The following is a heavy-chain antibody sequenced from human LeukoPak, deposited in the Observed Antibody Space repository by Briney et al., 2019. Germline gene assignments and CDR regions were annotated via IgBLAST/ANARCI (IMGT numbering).Heavy chain of an antibody. Sequence: GGSLRLSCAASGFTFSSYAMSWVRQAPGKGLEWVSAISGSGGSTYYADSVKGRFTISRDNSKNTLYLQMNSLRAEDTAVYYCAKPLLWFGEENWFDPWGQGTLVTVSS. CDR3: AKPLLWFGEENWFDP. CDR2: ISGSGGST. CDR1: GFTFSSYA. J-gene: IGHJ5*02. V-gene: IGHV3-23*01. D-gene: IGHD3-10*01.